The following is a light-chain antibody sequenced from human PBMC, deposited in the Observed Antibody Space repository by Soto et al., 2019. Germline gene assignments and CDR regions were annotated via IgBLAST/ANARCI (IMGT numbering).Light chain of an antibody. CDR3: LQHSSYPRT. CDR2: AAS. Sequence: DIQMTQSPSSLSASVGDRVTITCRASQGIRNELGWYQQKPGKAPKRLIYAASSLHSGVPPRFSGSGSGTEFTLTISNLQPEDFATYYCLQHSSYPRTFGQGTKVDIK. J-gene: IGKJ1*01. V-gene: IGKV1-17*02. CDR1: QGIRNE.